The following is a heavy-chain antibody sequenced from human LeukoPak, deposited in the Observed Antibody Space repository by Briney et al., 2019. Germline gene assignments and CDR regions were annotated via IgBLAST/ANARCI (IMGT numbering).Heavy chain of an antibody. CDR2: ISGSGGST. J-gene: IGHJ4*02. V-gene: IGHV3-23*01. D-gene: IGHD3-10*01. Sequence: RGSLRLSCAASGFTFSSYAMSWVRQAPGKGLEWVSAISGSGGSTYYADSVKGRFTISRDNSKNTLYLQMNSLRAEDTAVYYCAKDRMVRGVIAEFDYWGQGTLVTVSS. CDR3: AKDRMVRGVIAEFDY. CDR1: GFTFSSYA.